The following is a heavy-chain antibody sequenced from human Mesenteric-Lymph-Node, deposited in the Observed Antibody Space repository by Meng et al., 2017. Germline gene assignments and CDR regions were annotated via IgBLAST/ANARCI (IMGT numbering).Heavy chain of an antibody. CDR2: IGTAGDT. J-gene: IGHJ6*02. V-gene: IGHV3-13*01. D-gene: IGHD6-19*01. Sequence: GESLKISCAASGFRFSSYDMHWVRQSTGKGLEWVSAIGTAGDTHYPGSVKGRFTISRENAKNSLYLQMNSLRAGDTAVYYCARDHYSSDWYPFLYYYYGMDVWGQGTTVT. CDR3: ARDHYSSDWYPFLYYYYGMDV. CDR1: GFRFSSYD.